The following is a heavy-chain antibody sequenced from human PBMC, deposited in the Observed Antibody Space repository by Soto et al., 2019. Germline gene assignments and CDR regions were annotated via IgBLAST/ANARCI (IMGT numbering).Heavy chain of an antibody. CDR2: FCPGDSET. D-gene: IGHD1-26*01. Sequence: PGESLKISCMGSGYSFGTYWIAWVRQMPGKGLECMGIFCPGDSETTYSPSFQGQVTFSADKSISTAYLQWSSLKASDTAMYYCARAGKGGSHFYGMDVWGQGTTVTVSS. V-gene: IGHV5-51*01. J-gene: IGHJ6*02. CDR1: GYSFGTYW. CDR3: ARAGKGGSHFYGMDV.